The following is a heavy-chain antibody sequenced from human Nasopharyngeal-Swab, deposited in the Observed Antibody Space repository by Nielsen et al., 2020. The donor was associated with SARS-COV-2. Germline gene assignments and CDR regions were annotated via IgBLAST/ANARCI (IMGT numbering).Heavy chain of an antibody. CDR2: FDPEDGET. Sequence: ASVKVSCKVSGYTLTELSMHWVRQAPGKGLERMGGFDPEDGETIYAQKFQGRVTMTEDTSTDTAYMELSSLRSEDTAVYYCATGHGGNSGEHDYWGQGTLVTVSS. CDR1: GYTLTELS. V-gene: IGHV1-24*01. CDR3: ATGHGGNSGEHDY. D-gene: IGHD4-23*01. J-gene: IGHJ4*02.